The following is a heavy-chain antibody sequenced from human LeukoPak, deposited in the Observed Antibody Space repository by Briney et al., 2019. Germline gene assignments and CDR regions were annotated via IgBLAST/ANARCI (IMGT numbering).Heavy chain of an antibody. V-gene: IGHV1-46*01. D-gene: IGHD3-22*01. CDR2: INPSGGST. J-gene: IGHJ4*02. CDR3: ARTPGDSSGYYYLDFDY. Sequence: ASVKVSCKASGYTFTGYYMHWVRQAPGQGLEWMGIINPSGGSTSYAQKFQGRVTMTRDTSTSTVYMELSSLRSEDTAVYYCARTPGDSSGYYYLDFDYWGQGTLVTVSS. CDR1: GYTFTGYY.